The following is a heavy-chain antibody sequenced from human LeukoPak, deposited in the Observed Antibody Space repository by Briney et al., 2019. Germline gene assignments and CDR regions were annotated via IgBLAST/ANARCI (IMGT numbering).Heavy chain of an antibody. CDR2: ISYDGSNK. Sequence: PGGSLRLSCAASGFPFSSYSMTWVRQAPGKGLEWVAVISYDGSNKYYAGSVKGRFTISRDNSKNTLYLQMNSLRAEDTAVYYCARGAVEYCSSTSCSTYYYYGMDVWGQGTTVTVSS. CDR3: ARGAVEYCSSTSCSTYYYYGMDV. D-gene: IGHD2-2*01. J-gene: IGHJ6*02. V-gene: IGHV3-30*04. CDR1: GFPFSSYS.